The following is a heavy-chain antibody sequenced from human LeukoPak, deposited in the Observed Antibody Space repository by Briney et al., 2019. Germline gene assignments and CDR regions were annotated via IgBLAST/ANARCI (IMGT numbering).Heavy chain of an antibody. CDR3: ARENDYGDYDHYYYYMDV. CDR1: GGTISSSSYY. Sequence: SETLSLTCTVSGGTISSSSYYWGWIRQPPGKGLEWIGHIYYSGSTYYNSSLKGRVTISLDTSKNQFSLKLSSVTAADTAVYYCARENDYGDYDHYYYYMDVWGKGTTVTVSS. J-gene: IGHJ6*03. D-gene: IGHD4-17*01. CDR2: IYYSGST. V-gene: IGHV4-39*07.